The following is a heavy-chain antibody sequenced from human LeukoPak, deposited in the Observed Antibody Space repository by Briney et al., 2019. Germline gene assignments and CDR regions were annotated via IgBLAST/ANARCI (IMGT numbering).Heavy chain of an antibody. CDR3: ARDWPSEWEPEWYFDP. CDR2: IYHSGST. J-gene: IGHJ2*01. V-gene: IGHV4-38-2*02. CDR1: GVSISSYY. D-gene: IGHD1-26*01. Sequence: PSETLSLTCTVSGVSISSYYWVWIRQPPGKGLEWIGSIYHSGSTYYNPSLKSRVTISVDTSKNQFSLKLSSVTAADTAVYYCARDWPSEWEPEWYFDPWGRGTLVTVSS.